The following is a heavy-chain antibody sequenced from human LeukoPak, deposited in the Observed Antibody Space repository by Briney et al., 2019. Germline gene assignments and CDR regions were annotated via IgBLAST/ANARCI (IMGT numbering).Heavy chain of an antibody. J-gene: IGHJ6*03. CDR2: INHSGST. V-gene: IGHV4-34*01. CDR3: ARGPGRYYDFWSGYYSRRYYYYYMDV. CDR1: GGSFNGYY. D-gene: IGHD3-3*01. Sequence: SETLSLTCAVYGGSFNGYYWSWIRQPPGKGLEWIGEINHSGSTNYNPSLKSRVTISVDTSKNQFSLKLSSVTAADTAVYYCARGPGRYYDFWSGYYSRRYYYYYMDVWGKGTTDTVSS.